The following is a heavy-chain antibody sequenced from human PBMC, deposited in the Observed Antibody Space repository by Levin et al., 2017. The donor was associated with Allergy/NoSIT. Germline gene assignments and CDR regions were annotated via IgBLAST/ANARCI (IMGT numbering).Heavy chain of an antibody. CDR3: ARDILTGYPNNWFDP. Sequence: ASETLSLTCTVSGDSIRSNTYYWAWIRQPPGKGLEWIGSIYYTGSTYYNVSLKSRVTISVDTSNNQFSLKLSSVTAADTAVYYCARDILTGYPNNWFDPWGQGTLVTVSP. V-gene: IGHV4-39*07. D-gene: IGHD3-9*01. CDR1: GDSIRSNTYY. J-gene: IGHJ5*02. CDR2: IYYTGST.